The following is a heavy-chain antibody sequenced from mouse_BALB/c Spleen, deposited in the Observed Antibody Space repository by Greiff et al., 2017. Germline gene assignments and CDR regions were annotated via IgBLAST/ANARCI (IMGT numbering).Heavy chain of an antibody. CDR3: ARDYYGSSYAYFDV. V-gene: IGHV5-9-4*01. J-gene: IGHJ1*01. Sequence: EVKLMESGGGLVKPGGSLKLSCAASGFTFSSYAMSWVRQSPEKRLEWVAEISSGGSYTYYPDTVTGRFTISRDNAKNTLYLEMSSLRSEDTAMYYCARDYYGSSYAYFDVWGAGTTVTVSS. CDR2: ISSGGSYT. D-gene: IGHD1-1*01. CDR1: GFTFSSYA.